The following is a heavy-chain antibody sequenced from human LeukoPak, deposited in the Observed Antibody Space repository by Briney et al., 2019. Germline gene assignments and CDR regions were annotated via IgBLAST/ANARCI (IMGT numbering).Heavy chain of an antibody. CDR3: SPWAATLVVY. J-gene: IGHJ4*02. V-gene: IGHV1-2*02. CDR2: INPNSGGT. CDR1: GYTFTCYY. D-gene: IGHD2-15*01. Sequence: ASVNVSFKASGYTFTCYYMHWVRQAPGQGLEWMGWINPNSGGTNYAQKFQGRVTMTRDTSISTAYMELSRLRSDDTAVYYCSPWAATLVVYWGQGTLVTVSS.